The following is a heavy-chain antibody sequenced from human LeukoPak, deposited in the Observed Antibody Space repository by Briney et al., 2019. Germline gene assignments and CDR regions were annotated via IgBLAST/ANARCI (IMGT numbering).Heavy chain of an antibody. D-gene: IGHD3-16*01. Sequence: GESLKISCKGSGYSFTKYWIGWVRHMPGKGLEWMGIIYPDDSDTRYSPSFQGQVTISADKSISTAYLQWSSLKASDTAMYYCAILEVTLMRGALDIWGQGTMVTVSS. CDR1: GYSFTKYW. J-gene: IGHJ3*02. CDR2: IYPDDSDT. V-gene: IGHV5-51*01. CDR3: AILEVTLMRGALDI.